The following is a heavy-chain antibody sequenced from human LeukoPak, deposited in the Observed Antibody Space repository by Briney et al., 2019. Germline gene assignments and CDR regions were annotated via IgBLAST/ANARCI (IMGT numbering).Heavy chain of an antibody. J-gene: IGHJ4*02. D-gene: IGHD4-17*01. CDR3: AKGLGDYDDFRLGY. CDR2: IPYDGSDN. Sequence: GGSLRLSCAASVFTFSTYGFHWVRQAPGKGLEWVAFIPYDGSDNYYAVSVKGRFTISRDNSKNTLYLQMNSLRAEDTAMYYCAKGLGDYDDFRLGYWGQGTLVTVSS. CDR1: VFTFSTYG. V-gene: IGHV3-30*02.